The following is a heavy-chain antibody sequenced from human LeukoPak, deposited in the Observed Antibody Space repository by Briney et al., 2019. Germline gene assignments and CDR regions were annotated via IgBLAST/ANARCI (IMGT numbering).Heavy chain of an antibody. J-gene: IGHJ5*02. CDR3: AGTAAGTRWFDP. Sequence: GGSLRLSCAASGFTVSSNYMSWVRQAPGKGLEWVSVTYSGGSTYYADSVKGRFTISRDNSKNTLYLQMNSLRAEDTAVYYCAGTAAGTRWFDPWGQGTLVTVSS. D-gene: IGHD6-13*01. V-gene: IGHV3-66*02. CDR2: TYSGGST. CDR1: GFTVSSNY.